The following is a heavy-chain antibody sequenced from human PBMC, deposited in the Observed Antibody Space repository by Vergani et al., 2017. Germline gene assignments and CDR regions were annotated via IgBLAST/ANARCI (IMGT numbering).Heavy chain of an antibody. CDR1: GYTFNNYG. V-gene: IGHV7-4-1*02. D-gene: IGHD3-10*01. J-gene: IGHJ4*02. Sequence: QVQLVQSGSELRKPGASVKVSCKASGYTFNNYGMNWARQAPGQGLEWMGWINTNTGKPMYAPAFTGRFVFSLDTAVNTAYLQINNLRPDDTAVYFCARGGRWSLREAAPCDYWGQGTLVTVSS. CDR2: INTNTGKP. CDR3: ARGGRWSLREAAPCDY.